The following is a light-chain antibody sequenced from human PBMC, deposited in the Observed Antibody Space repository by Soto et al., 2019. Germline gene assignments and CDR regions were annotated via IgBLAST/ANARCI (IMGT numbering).Light chain of an antibody. Sequence: DIVMTQSPDSLAVSLGERATNNCKSSQSVLYSSNNKNYLAWYQQKPGQPPKLLIYWASTQESGVPDRFSGSGSGTDFTLAISSVQAEDVAVYYCQQYYSTPFTFGPGTKVDIK. CDR3: QQYYSTPFT. V-gene: IGKV4-1*01. J-gene: IGKJ3*01. CDR1: QSVLYSSNNKNY. CDR2: WAS.